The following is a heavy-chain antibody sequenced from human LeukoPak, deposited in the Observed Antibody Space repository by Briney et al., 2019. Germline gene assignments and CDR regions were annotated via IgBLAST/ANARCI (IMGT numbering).Heavy chain of an antibody. D-gene: IGHD6-6*01. J-gene: IGHJ4*02. Sequence: GASVSVSCKASGYTFPSYFMHAVRQAAGQGLEWMGIINPTGGSTTYAQKFQGRVTMTRDTSTSTVYMELSSLRSDDTAVYYCARTAARRFDYWGQGTLVTVSS. CDR3: ARTAARRFDY. CDR2: INPTGGST. V-gene: IGHV1-46*01. CDR1: GYTFPSYF.